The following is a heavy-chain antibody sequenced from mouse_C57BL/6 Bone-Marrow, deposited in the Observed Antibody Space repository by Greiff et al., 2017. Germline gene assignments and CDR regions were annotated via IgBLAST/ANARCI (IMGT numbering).Heavy chain of an antibody. J-gene: IGHJ3*01. V-gene: IGHV5-6*01. CDR2: ISSGGSYT. CDR3: ARHLYYGSWFAY. Sequence: EVKLMESGGDLVKPGGSLKLSCAASGFTFSSYGMPWVRQTPDKRLEWVATISSGGSYTYYPDSVKGRFTISRDNAKNTLYLQMSSLKSEDTAMYYCARHLYYGSWFAYWGQGTLVTVSA. D-gene: IGHD1-1*01. CDR1: GFTFSSYG.